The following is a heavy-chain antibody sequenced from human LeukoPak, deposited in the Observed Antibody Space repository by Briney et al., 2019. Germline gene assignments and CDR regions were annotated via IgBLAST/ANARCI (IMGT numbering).Heavy chain of an antibody. Sequence: SQTLSLTCAVSGGSISSGGYSWSWIRQPPGKGLEWIGYIYHSGSTYYNPSLKSRVTISVDTSKNQFSLKLSSVTAADTAVYYCARVGRIAAAGTKDWYFDLWGRGTLVTVSS. CDR3: ARVGRIAAAGTKDWYFDL. CDR1: GGSISSGGYS. CDR2: IYHSGST. J-gene: IGHJ2*01. D-gene: IGHD6-13*01. V-gene: IGHV4-30-2*01.